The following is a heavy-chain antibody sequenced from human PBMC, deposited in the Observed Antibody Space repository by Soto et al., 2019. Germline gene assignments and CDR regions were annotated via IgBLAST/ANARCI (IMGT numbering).Heavy chain of an antibody. J-gene: IGHJ6*02. V-gene: IGHV3-33*01. CDR2: IWYDGSNK. D-gene: IGHD6-19*01. Sequence: QVQLVESGGGVVQPGRSLRLSCAASGFTFSSYGMHWVRQAPGKGLEWVAVIWYDGSNKYYADSVKGRFTISRDNSKNTLYLQMNSLRAEDTAVYYCARDPQCLDAMGLYYYYGMDVWGQGTTVTVSS. CDR3: ARDPQCLDAMGLYYYYGMDV. CDR1: GFTFSSYG.